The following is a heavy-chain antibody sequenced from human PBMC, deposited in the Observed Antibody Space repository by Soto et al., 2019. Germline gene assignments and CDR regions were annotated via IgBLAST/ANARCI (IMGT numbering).Heavy chain of an antibody. Sequence: SETLSLTCTVSGGSISSYYWSWIRQPPGKGLEWIGYIYYSGSTNYNPSLKSRVTISVDTSKNQFSLKLSSVTAADTAVYYCARWSSSGDCFDYWGQGTLVTVSS. CDR3: ARWSSSGDCFDY. CDR1: GGSISSYY. CDR2: IYYSGST. D-gene: IGHD3-10*01. V-gene: IGHV4-59*08. J-gene: IGHJ4*02.